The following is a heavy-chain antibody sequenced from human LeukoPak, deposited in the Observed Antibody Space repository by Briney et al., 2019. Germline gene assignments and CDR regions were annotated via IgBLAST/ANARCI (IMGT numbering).Heavy chain of an antibody. V-gene: IGHV1-2*04. Sequence: ASVKVSCKASGYTFTDYYMHWVRQAPGQGLEWMGWINPNSGGTNYAQKFQGWVTMTRDTSISTAYMELNRLRSDDTAVYYCARDQASAAVGTVYYYHGVDVWGQGTTVTVSS. CDR3: ARDQASAAVGTVYYYHGVDV. CDR1: GYTFTDYY. CDR2: INPNSGGT. D-gene: IGHD6-13*01. J-gene: IGHJ6*02.